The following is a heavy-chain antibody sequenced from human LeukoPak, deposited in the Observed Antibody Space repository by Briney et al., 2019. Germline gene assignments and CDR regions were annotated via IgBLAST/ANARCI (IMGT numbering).Heavy chain of an antibody. CDR3: AQRAIAASPDF. D-gene: IGHD6-6*01. J-gene: IGHJ4*02. CDR2: MYHTGST. CDR1: GDVISSGGYH. V-gene: IGHV4-30-2*01. Sequence: KSSETLSLTCNVSGDVISSGGYHWNWFRQPPGKGLEWIGYMYHTGSTYSNPSLKSRVTISGDRSKNQFSLRLNSVTAADTAVYYCAQRAIAASPDFWGQGILVTVSS.